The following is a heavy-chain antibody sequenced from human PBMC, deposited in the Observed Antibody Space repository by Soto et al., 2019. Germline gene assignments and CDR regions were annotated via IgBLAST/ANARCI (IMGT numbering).Heavy chain of an antibody. CDR3: TREEHITVIVVS. CDR2: IRSKAYGGTT. CDR1: GFTFGDYA. D-gene: IGHD3-22*01. J-gene: IGHJ4*02. V-gene: IGHV3-49*04. Sequence: GGSLRLSCTASGFTFGDYAMSWVRQAPGKGLEWVGFIRSKAYGGTTEYAASVKGRFTISRDDSKSIAYLQMNSLKTEDTAVYYCTREEHITVIVVSWGQGTLVTVSS.